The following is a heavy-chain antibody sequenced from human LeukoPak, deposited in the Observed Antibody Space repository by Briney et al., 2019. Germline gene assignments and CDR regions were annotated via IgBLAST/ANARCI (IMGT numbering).Heavy chain of an antibody. CDR1: GFSFTSYS. CDR3: AKDRLQGGETFDY. CDR2: ISSITGYI. Sequence: PGGSLRLSCAASGFSFTSYSMHWVRQAPGKGLEWVSSISSITGYISYADSVRGRFIISRDNAKNSLYLQMNSLRAEDTAVYYCAKDRLQGGETFDYWGQGTLVTVSS. J-gene: IGHJ4*02. D-gene: IGHD3-16*01. V-gene: IGHV3-21*01.